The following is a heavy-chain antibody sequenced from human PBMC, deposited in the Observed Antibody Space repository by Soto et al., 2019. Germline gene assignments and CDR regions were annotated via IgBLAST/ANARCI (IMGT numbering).Heavy chain of an antibody. D-gene: IGHD3-16*01. CDR2: ISGSGGST. CDR3: AKGGPDYDYIWGSYPRSDMDV. V-gene: IGHV3-23*01. J-gene: IGHJ6*03. CDR1: GFTFSSYA. Sequence: EVQLLESGGGLVQPGGSLRLSCAASGFTFSSYAMSWVRQAPGKGLEWVSAISGSGGSTYYADSVKGRFTISRDNSKNTLYLQMNSLRAEDTAVYYCAKGGPDYDYIWGSYPRSDMDVWGKGPRSPSP.